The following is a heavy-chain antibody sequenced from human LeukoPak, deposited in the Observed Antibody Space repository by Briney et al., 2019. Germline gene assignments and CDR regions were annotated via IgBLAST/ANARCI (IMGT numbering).Heavy chain of an antibody. CDR1: GFTVSSNY. J-gene: IGHJ4*02. CDR3: ARVADSSGYLGFDY. V-gene: IGHV3-66*01. Sequence: GGSLRLSCAASGFTVSSNYMSWVRQAPGKGLEWVSVIYSGGSTYYADSVKGRFTISRDNSKNTLYLQMNSLRAEDTAVYYCARVADSSGYLGFDYWGQGTLVTVSS. CDR2: IYSGGST. D-gene: IGHD3-22*01.